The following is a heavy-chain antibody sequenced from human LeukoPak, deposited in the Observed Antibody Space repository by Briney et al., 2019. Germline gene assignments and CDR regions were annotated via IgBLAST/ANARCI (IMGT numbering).Heavy chain of an antibody. CDR1: GFTFSSYS. D-gene: IGHD1-14*01. Sequence: PGGSLRLSCAASGFTFSSYSMNWVRQAPGKGLEWVSSISSSSSYIYYADSVKGRFTISRDNAKNSLYLQMNSLRAEDTAVYYCARLNRPTDRNFDYWGQGTLVTVSS. V-gene: IGHV3-21*01. J-gene: IGHJ4*02. CDR3: ARLNRPTDRNFDY. CDR2: ISSSSSYI.